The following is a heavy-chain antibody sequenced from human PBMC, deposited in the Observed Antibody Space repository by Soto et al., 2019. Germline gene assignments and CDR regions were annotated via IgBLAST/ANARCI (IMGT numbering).Heavy chain of an antibody. CDR1: GDTFNSFG. Sequence: QVQLVQSGAEVRQPGSAVKVSCKGSGDTFNSFGINWVRQAPGQGLEWIGSIIPIFGTTFYAQNFRDRVTFTADESTRTAYMELSSLTSEDTAIYYCAKEAGGSYPYNWFDAWGQGTLVTVSS. CDR2: IIPIFGTT. D-gene: IGHD1-26*01. J-gene: IGHJ5*02. V-gene: IGHV1-69*18. CDR3: AKEAGGSYPYNWFDA.